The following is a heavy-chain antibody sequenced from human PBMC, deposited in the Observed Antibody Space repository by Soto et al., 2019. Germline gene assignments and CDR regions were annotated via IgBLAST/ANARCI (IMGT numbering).Heavy chain of an antibody. CDR2: MNPNSGNT. V-gene: IGHV1-8*01. CDR3: ARFQLVDYYYYMDA. J-gene: IGHJ6*03. CDR1: GYTFTSYD. Sequence: GASVKVSCKASGYTFTSYDINWVRQATGQGLEWMGWMNPNSGNTGYAQKFQGRVTMTRNTSISTAYMELSSLRSEDTAVYYCARFQLVDYYYYMDAWGKGTTVTVS. D-gene: IGHD6-6*01.